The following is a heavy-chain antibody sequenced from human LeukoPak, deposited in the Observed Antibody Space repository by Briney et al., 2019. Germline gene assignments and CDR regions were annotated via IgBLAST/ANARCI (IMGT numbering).Heavy chain of an antibody. CDR1: GFTFSSNA. D-gene: IGHD3-9*01. Sequence: GGSLRLSCAASGFTFSSNAMSWVRQAPGKGLEWVSAIRGSGSSTYYADSVKGRFTISRDNSENTLYLQMNSLRAADTAVYYCAKVRSDYYDILTGKYNPLCDYWGQGTLVTVSS. V-gene: IGHV3-23*01. CDR3: AKVRSDYYDILTGKYNPLCDY. CDR2: IRGSGSST. J-gene: IGHJ4*02.